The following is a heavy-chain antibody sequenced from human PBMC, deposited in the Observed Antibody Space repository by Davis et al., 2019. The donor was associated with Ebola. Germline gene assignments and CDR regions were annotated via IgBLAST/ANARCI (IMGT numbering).Heavy chain of an antibody. CDR1: GGSFSGYY. Sequence: MPSETLSLTCAVYGGSFSGYYWSWTRQPPGKGLEWIGEINHSGSTNYNPSLKSRVTISVDTSKNQFSLKLSSVTAADTAVYYCAGNGGSCYSCFDYWGQGTLVTVSS. CDR3: AGNGGSCYSCFDY. D-gene: IGHD2-15*01. J-gene: IGHJ4*02. V-gene: IGHV4-34*01. CDR2: INHSGST.